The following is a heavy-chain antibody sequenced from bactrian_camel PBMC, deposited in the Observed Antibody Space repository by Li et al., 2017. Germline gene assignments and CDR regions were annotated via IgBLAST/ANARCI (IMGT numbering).Heavy chain of an antibody. Sequence: HVQLVESGGGSVQTGGSLRLSCSVSGDSYIPGCVGWFRQVPDKSREAVTAIVSFVGSTYYADSVKGRFTISKDKAEDTVYLQMNSLKPEDTAMYFCQTGIGSLSCRGLWGQGTQVTVS. CDR3: QTGIGSLSCRGL. V-gene: IGHV3S1*01. D-gene: IGHD1*01. CDR1: GDSYIPGC. J-gene: IGHJ4*01. CDR2: IVSFVGST.